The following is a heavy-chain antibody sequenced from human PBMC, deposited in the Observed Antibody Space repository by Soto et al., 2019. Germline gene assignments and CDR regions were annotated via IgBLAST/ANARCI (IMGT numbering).Heavy chain of an antibody. CDR2: IYYSGST. J-gene: IGHJ4*02. V-gene: IGHV4-31*03. D-gene: IGHD2-8*01. CDR3: ARDRNGPYDC. CDR1: GGSISNGGYY. Sequence: PSEILSLTCTVSGGSISNGGYYWSWIRQHPGKGLEWIGYIYYSGSTYYNPSLKSRATISVDTSKNQFSLKLNSVTAADTAVFYCARDRNGPYDCWGQGTLVTVSS.